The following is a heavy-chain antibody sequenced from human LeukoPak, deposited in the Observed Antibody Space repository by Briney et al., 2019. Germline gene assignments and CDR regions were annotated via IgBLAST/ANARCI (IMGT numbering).Heavy chain of an antibody. Sequence: GGSLRLSCAASGFTFSSYGMHWVRQAPGKGLEWVAVISYDGSNKYHADSVKGRFTISRGNSKNTLYLQMNSLRAEDTAVYYCARDGYNYYDNGGYYYSPYYFDYWGQGTLVTVSS. CDR1: GFTFSSYG. CDR2: ISYDGSNK. CDR3: ARDGYNYYDNGGYYYSPYYFDY. V-gene: IGHV3-30*03. J-gene: IGHJ4*02. D-gene: IGHD3-22*01.